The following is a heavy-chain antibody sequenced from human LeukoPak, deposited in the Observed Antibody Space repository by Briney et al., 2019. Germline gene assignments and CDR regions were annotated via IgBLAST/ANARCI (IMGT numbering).Heavy chain of an antibody. CDR3: AREPRTLSGNSGFDY. CDR1: GGSISIGSYY. CDR2: IYTSGST. J-gene: IGHJ4*02. V-gene: IGHV4-61*02. D-gene: IGHD4-23*01. Sequence: NPSETLSLTCTVSGGSISIGSYYWSWIRHPAGKGLEWIGRIYTSGSTNYNPSLKSRVTISVDTSKNQFSLKLSSVTAADTAVYYCAREPRTLSGNSGFDYWGQGTLVTVSS.